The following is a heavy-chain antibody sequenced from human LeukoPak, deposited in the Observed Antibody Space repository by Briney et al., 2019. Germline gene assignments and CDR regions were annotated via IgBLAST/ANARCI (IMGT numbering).Heavy chain of an antibody. CDR3: AKDVKSDGVWDIDH. CDR2: VIATDAST. V-gene: IGHV3-23*01. Sequence: GGSLRLSCAASGFTFSSYAMSWVRQAPGKGLEWVSSVIATDASTPYADPVRGRFTISRDDSRNLVFLHMDNLRVEDTALYYCAKDVKSDGVWDIDHWGQGTLVTVSP. J-gene: IGHJ4*02. CDR1: GFTFSSYA. D-gene: IGHD3-16*01.